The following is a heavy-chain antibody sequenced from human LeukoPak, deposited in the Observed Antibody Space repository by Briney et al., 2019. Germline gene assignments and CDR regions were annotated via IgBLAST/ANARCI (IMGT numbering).Heavy chain of an antibody. CDR2: MYYSGST. CDR3: RIYLAGYYRDTSAYRQPDF. D-gene: IGHD3-22*01. V-gene: IGHV4-39*01. J-gene: IGHJ4*02. CDR1: GGSISSSSYY. Sequence: SETLSLTCTVSGGSISSSSYYWGWIRQPPGKGLEWIVSMYYSGSTYYNPSLKSRVTISVDTSKNQFSLELTSVTAADTAVYYCRIYLAGYYRDTSAYRQPDFWGQGTLVTVSS.